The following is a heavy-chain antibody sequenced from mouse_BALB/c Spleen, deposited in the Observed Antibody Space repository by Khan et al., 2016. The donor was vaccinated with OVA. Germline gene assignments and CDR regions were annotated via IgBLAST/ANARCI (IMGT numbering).Heavy chain of an antibody. D-gene: IGHD1-3*01. CDR3: ASHLSGSFAY. J-gene: IGHJ3*01. CDR2: INSDGYST. CDR1: GFTFSAYG. Sequence: EVQLVESGGDLVRPGGSLKLSCAASGFTFSAYGMSWVRQSPDKRLEWVATINSDGYSTYYPDSLKGRFIISRDNAKNTLYLQMRSLKSEDTAMYYCASHLSGSFAYWGQGTLVTGSA. V-gene: IGHV5-6*01.